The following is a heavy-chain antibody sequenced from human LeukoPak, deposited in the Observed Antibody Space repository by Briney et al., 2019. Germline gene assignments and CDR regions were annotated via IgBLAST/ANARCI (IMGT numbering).Heavy chain of an antibody. D-gene: IGHD3-10*01. J-gene: IGHJ4*02. V-gene: IGHV4-34*01. CDR2: INHSGST. Sequence: SETLSLTCAVYGGSFSGYYWSWIRQPPGKGLEWIGEINHSGSTNYNPSLKSRVTISVDTSKNQFSLKLSSVTAADTAVYYCARKFYGSGSYYNRWGQGTLVTASS. CDR1: GGSFSGYY. CDR3: ARKFYGSGSYYNR.